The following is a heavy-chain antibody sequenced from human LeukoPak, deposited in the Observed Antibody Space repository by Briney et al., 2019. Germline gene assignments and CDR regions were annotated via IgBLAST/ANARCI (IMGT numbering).Heavy chain of an antibody. J-gene: IGHJ4*02. D-gene: IGHD6-13*01. CDR2: SSGSSAYT. CDR1: GFIFSDYY. V-gene: IGHV3-11*06. CDR3: AKTRPLDSSSWSHGDY. Sequence: GGSLRLSCAASGFIFSDYYMSWIRQAPGKGLEWLSYSSGSSAYTNYADSVKGRFTISRDNARNSVYLQVNNLRVEDTAVYYCAKTRPLDSSSWSHGDYWGQGTLVTVSS.